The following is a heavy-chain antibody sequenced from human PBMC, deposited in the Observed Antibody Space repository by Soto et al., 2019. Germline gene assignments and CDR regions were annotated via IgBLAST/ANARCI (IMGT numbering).Heavy chain of an antibody. Sequence: GGSLRLSCAASGFTFSSYGMHWVRQAPGKGLEWVAVIWYDGSNKYYADSVKGRFTISRDNSKNTLYLQMNSLRAEDTAVYYCARGYYDSSGYLSHSDYYGMDVWGQGTTVTVSS. J-gene: IGHJ6*02. CDR1: GFTFSSYG. V-gene: IGHV3-33*01. D-gene: IGHD3-22*01. CDR3: ARGYYDSSGYLSHSDYYGMDV. CDR2: IWYDGSNK.